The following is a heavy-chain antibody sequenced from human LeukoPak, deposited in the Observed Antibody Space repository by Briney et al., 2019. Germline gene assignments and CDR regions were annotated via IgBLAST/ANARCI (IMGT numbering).Heavy chain of an antibody. D-gene: IGHD4-17*01. CDR1: GFTFSSYA. V-gene: IGHV3-64D*09. Sequence: LGGSLRLSCSASGFTFSSYAMHWVRQAPGKGLEYVSAISSNGGSTYYADSVKGRFTISRDNSKNTLYLQMSSLRAEDTAVYYCVKGGTYGDYGYYYYGMDVWGQGTTVTVSS. CDR2: ISSNGGST. CDR3: VKGGTYGDYGYYYYGMDV. J-gene: IGHJ6*02.